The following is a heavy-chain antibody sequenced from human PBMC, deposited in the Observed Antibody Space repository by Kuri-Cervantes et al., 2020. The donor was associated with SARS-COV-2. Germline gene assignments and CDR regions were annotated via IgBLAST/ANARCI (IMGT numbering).Heavy chain of an antibody. J-gene: IGHJ4*02. D-gene: IGHD4-23*01. CDR2: INPYNDNT. CDR1: GYTFSHYG. Sequence: ASVKVSCKASGYTFSHYGISWVRQAPGRGLEWMGYINPYNDNTNYAQIIQGRVTLTTDTSTNTAYMELRSLRSFDTAVYFCARSHTLYGGNSSPWDYWGQGTLVTVSS. V-gene: IGHV1-18*01. CDR3: ARSHTLYGGNSSPWDY.